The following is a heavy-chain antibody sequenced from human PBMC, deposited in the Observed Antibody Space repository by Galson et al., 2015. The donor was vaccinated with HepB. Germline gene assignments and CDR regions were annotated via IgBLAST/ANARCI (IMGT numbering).Heavy chain of an antibody. CDR3: ARERNGRYSSGWYGGGLDY. D-gene: IGHD6-19*01. CDR1: GFTFSSYS. Sequence: SLRLSCAASGFTFSSYSMNWVRQAPGKGLEWVPSISSSSSYIYYADSVKGRFTISRDNAKNSLYLQMNSLRAEDTAVYYCARERNGRYSSGWYGGGLDYWGQGTLVTVSS. V-gene: IGHV3-21*01. CDR2: ISSSSSYI. J-gene: IGHJ4*02.